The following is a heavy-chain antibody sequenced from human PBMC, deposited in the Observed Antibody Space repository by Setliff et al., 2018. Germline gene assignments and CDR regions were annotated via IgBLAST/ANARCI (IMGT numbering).Heavy chain of an antibody. CDR1: GYSFTGYQ. J-gene: IGHJ5*02. Sequence: GASVKVSCKASGYSFTGYQIYWMRLAPGQGLEWMGWINPNSGVANYARRFEGRVTMTSDTSISTVYMEVNSLRSDDTAVYFCARDSASCDSTSCYWAVNWFDPWGQGTLVTSPQ. D-gene: IGHD2-2*01. CDR3: ARDSASCDSTSCYWAVNWFDP. CDR2: INPNSGVA. V-gene: IGHV1-2*02.